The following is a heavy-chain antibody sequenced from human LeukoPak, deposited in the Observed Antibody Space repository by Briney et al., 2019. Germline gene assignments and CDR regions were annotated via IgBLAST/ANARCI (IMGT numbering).Heavy chain of an antibody. Sequence: GASVKVSCKASGGTFSSYAISWVRQAPGQGLEWMGGITPIFDTAKYAQKFQGRVTITADKSTSTAYMELSSLRSDDTAVYYCARSAAGTYLDYWGQGTLVTVSS. J-gene: IGHJ4*02. V-gene: IGHV1-69*06. CDR1: GGTFSSYA. CDR2: ITPIFDTA. D-gene: IGHD6-13*01. CDR3: ARSAAGTYLDY.